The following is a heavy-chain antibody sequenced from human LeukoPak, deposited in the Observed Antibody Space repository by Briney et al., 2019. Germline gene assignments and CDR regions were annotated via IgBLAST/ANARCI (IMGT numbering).Heavy chain of an antibody. CDR1: GFTFSSYS. Sequence: GGSLRLSCAASGFTFSSYSMHWVRQAPGKGLEWVSAITGGGSGIYYADSMKSRFTISRDNSKNTLYLQINSLRAEDTAVYYCAKWGDYDVLTGYYVSDYWGQGTLVTVSS. J-gene: IGHJ4*02. CDR3: AKWGDYDVLTGYYVSDY. CDR2: ITGGGSGI. V-gene: IGHV3-23*01. D-gene: IGHD3-9*01.